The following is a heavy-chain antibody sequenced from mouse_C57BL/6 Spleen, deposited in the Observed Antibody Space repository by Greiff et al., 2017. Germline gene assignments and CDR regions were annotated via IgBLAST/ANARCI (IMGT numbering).Heavy chain of an antibody. J-gene: IGHJ4*01. CDR2: INYDGSST. D-gene: IGHD2-2*01. Sequence: EVKLVESEGGLVQPGRSMKLSCTASGFTFSDYYMAWVRQVPEKCLEWVANINYDGSSTYYLDSLKSRFIISRENAKNILYLQMSSLKSEDTATYYCARDYGYDGGYAMDYWGQGTSVTVSS. V-gene: IGHV5-16*01. CDR1: GFTFSDYY. CDR3: ARDYGYDGGYAMDY.